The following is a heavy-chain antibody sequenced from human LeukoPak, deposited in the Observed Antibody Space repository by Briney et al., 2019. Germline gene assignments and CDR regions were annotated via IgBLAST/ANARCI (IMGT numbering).Heavy chain of an antibody. Sequence: SETLSLTCAVYGGSFSGYYWSWIRQPPGKGLEWIGEINHSGSTNYNPSLKSRVTISVDTSKNQFSLKLSSVTAADTAVYYCARGQRRITIFGVVIEPWFDPWGQGTLVTVSS. J-gene: IGHJ5*02. D-gene: IGHD3-3*01. V-gene: IGHV4-34*01. CDR1: GGSFSGYY. CDR3: ARGQRRITIFGVVIEPWFDP. CDR2: INHSGST.